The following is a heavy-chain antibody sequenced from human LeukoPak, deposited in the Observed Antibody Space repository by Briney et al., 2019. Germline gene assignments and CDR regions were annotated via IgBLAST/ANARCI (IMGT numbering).Heavy chain of an antibody. CDR1: GVSISSGGYS. CDR2: IYHSGST. J-gene: IGHJ4*02. V-gene: IGHV4-30-2*01. Sequence: PSQTLSLTCAVSGVSISSGGYSWSWIRQPPGEGLEWIGYIYHSGSTYYNPSLKSRVTISVDRSKNQFSLKLSSVTAADTAVYYCARYCSGGSCSYFDYWGQGTLVTVSS. D-gene: IGHD2-15*01. CDR3: ARYCSGGSCSYFDY.